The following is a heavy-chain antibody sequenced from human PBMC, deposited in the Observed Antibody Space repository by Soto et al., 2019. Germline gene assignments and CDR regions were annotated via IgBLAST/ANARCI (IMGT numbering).Heavy chain of an antibody. CDR1: GFSLSTSGVG. CDR2: IYWDDDK. J-gene: IGHJ5*02. Sequence: QITLKESGPTLMKPTQTLTLTCTFSGFSLSTSGVGVGWIRQPPGKALEWLALIYWDDDKRYSPSLKSRLTITKDTSKNQVVLTMTNMDPVDTATYYCAHALGTGTVKKNWFDPWGQGTLVTVSS. CDR3: AHALGTGTVKKNWFDP. V-gene: IGHV2-5*02. D-gene: IGHD1-1*01.